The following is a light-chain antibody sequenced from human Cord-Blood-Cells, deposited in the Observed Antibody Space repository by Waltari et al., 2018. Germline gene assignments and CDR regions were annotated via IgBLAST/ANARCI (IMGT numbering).Light chain of an antibody. CDR1: QSISSW. V-gene: IGKV1-5*03. CDR2: KAS. CDR3: QQYNSYST. Sequence: DIQMTQSPSTLSASVRDRATITCRASQSISSWLAWYQQKPGKAPKLLIYKASSLESGVPSRFSGSGSGTEFTLTISSLQPDDFATYYCQQYNSYSTFGQGTKVEIK. J-gene: IGKJ1*01.